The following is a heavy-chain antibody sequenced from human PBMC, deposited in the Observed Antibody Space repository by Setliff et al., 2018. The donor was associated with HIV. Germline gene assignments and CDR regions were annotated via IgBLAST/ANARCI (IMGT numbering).Heavy chain of an antibody. CDR2: INHDASES. D-gene: IGHD1-26*01. Sequence: PGGSLRLSCAASGFTFSTHWMSWVRQAPGKGLEWVASINHDASESHYVDSVKGRFTISRDNAKNSLYLQMNSLRAEDTAVYYCAREAALVGAPLHYYYYYMDVWGKGTTVTVSS. CDR1: GFTFSTHW. CDR3: AREAALVGAPLHYYYYYMDV. J-gene: IGHJ6*03. V-gene: IGHV3-7*03.